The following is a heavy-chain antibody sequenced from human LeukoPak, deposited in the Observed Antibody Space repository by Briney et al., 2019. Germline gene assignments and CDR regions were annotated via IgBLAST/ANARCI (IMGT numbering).Heavy chain of an antibody. CDR3: ARQGTYLGDY. CDR2: IYHSGST. Sequence: SETLSLTCAVSGGSISSDTYSWSWIRQPPGKGLEWIGYIYHSGSTYYNPSLKTRVTISVDRSKNQFSLRLSSVTAADTAVYYCARQGTYLGDYWAREPWSPSPQ. CDR1: GGSISSDTYS. J-gene: IGHJ4*02. V-gene: IGHV4-30-2*01. D-gene: IGHD3-16*01.